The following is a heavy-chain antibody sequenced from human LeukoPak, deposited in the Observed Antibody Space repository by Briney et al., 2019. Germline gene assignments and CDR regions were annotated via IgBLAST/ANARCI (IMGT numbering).Heavy chain of an antibody. J-gene: IGHJ5*02. D-gene: IGHD2-15*01. V-gene: IGHV1-3*01. CDR2: INAGNGNT. Sequence: ASVKVSCKASGYTFTSYAMHWVRQAPGQRLGWMGWINAGNGNTKYSKKFQGRVTITRDTSASTAYMELSSLRSEDTAVYYCARELYCSGGSCYSGFDPWGQGTLVTVSS. CDR3: ARELYCSGGSCYSGFDP. CDR1: GYTFTSYA.